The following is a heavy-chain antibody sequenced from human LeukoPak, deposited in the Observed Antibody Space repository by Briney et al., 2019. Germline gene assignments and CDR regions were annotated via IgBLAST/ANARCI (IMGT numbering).Heavy chain of an antibody. V-gene: IGHV1-46*01. J-gene: IGHJ4*02. CDR2: INPSGGST. Sequence: ASVKVSCKASGYTFTSYYMHWVRQAPGQGLEWMGIINPSGGSTSYAQKLQGRVTMTRDTSTSTVYMELSSLRSEDTAVYYCARDSRDGFNYELVGYFDYWGQGTLVTVSS. CDR1: GYTFTSYY. CDR3: ARDSRDGFNYELVGYFDY. D-gene: IGHD5-24*01.